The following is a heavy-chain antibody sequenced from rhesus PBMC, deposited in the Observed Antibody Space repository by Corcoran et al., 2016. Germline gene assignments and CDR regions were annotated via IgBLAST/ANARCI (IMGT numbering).Heavy chain of an antibody. CDR3: AKLISSWNNPAFDF. D-gene: IGHD1-20*01. J-gene: IGHJ3*01. Sequence: QVQLQESGPGLVKPSETLTLTCAVSGGSITTYYWSWIRQSPGKGLEWIGRLHGRVGPTHHSPSLNSRVTISIDPSKNQLSLKLTSVTAADTAVYFCAKLISSWNNPAFDFWGQGLRVTVSS. V-gene: IGHV4-160*01. CDR2: LHGRVGPT. CDR1: GGSITTYY.